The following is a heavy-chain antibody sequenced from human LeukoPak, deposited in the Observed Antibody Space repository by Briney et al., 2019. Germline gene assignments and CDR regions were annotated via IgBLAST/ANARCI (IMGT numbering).Heavy chain of an antibody. V-gene: IGHV4-61*05. CDR3: ARATPYYDFWSGYPYGMDV. D-gene: IGHD3-3*01. CDR2: IYYSGST. CDR1: GGSISSSSYY. Sequence: SETLSLTCTVSGGSISSSSYYWGWIRQPPGKGLEWIGYIYYSGSTNYNPSLKSRVTISVDTSKNQFSLKLSSATAADTAVYYCARATPYYDFWSGYPYGMDVWGQGTTVTVSS. J-gene: IGHJ6*02.